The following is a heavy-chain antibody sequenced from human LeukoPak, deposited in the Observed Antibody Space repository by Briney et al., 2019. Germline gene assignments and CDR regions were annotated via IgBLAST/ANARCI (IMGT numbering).Heavy chain of an antibody. CDR3: ARDLTMALYYYYGMDV. CDR2: IWYDGSNK. CDR1: GFTFSSYA. D-gene: IGHD3-10*01. Sequence: GGSLRLSCAASGFTFSSYAMSWVRQAPGKGLEWVAVIWYDGSNKYYADSVKGRFTISRDNSKNTLYLQMNSLRAEDTAVYYCARDLTMALYYYYGMDVWGQGTTVTVSS. J-gene: IGHJ6*02. V-gene: IGHV3-33*08.